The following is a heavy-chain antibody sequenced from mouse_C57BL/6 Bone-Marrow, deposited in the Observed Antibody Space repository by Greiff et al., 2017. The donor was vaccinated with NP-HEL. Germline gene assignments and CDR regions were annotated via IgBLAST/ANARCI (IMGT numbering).Heavy chain of an antibody. D-gene: IGHD1-1*01. V-gene: IGHV1-72*01. J-gene: IGHJ2*01. CDR2: IDPNSGGT. CDR1: GYTFTSYW. Sequence: VQLQQPGAELVKPGASVKLSCKASGYTFTSYWMHWVKQRPGRGLEWIGRIDPNSGGTKYNEKFKSKATLTVDKPSSTAYMQLSSLTSEDSAVYYCATSTIPTFYYFDYWGQGTTLTVSS. CDR3: ATSTIPTFYYFDY.